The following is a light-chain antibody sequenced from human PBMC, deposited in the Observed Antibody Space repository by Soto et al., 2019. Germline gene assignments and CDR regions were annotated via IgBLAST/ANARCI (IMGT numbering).Light chain of an antibody. J-gene: IGKJ1*01. CDR1: QTISSW. Sequence: IQMTQSPSTLSGSVGDRVTITCRASQTISSWLAWYQQKPGKAPKLLIYKASTLKSGVPSRFSGSGSGTEFTLTISSLQPDDFATYYCQHYNSYSEAFGQGTKVYI. V-gene: IGKV1-5*03. CDR3: QHYNSYSEA. CDR2: KAS.